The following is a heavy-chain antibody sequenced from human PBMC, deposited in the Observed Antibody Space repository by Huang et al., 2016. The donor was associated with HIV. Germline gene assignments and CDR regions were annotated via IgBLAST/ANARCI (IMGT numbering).Heavy chain of an antibody. Sequence: QVHLVESGGGVVQPGGSLRLSCAASGFKLSGFGMPWVRQAPGKGREWVAVISYDGRSQFYTDSVKGRFTISRDNSDNTLSLQMKGLRPDDTAVYYCAKESRWFSDFDHWGQGVLVSVSS. J-gene: IGHJ4*02. CDR3: AKESRWFSDFDH. V-gene: IGHV3-30*18. D-gene: IGHD2-15*01. CDR2: ISYDGRSQ. CDR1: GFKLSGFG.